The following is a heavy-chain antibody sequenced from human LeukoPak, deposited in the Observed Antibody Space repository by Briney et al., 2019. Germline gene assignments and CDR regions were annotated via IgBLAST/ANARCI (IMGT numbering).Heavy chain of an antibody. V-gene: IGHV3-20*04. CDR3: AKDMPHRHYYDSSGYYYVSAFDI. CDR2: INWNGGST. D-gene: IGHD3-22*01. J-gene: IGHJ3*02. Sequence: PGGSLRLSCAASGFTFDDYGMSWVRQAPGKGLEWVSGINWNGGSTGYADSVKGRFTISRDNAKNSLYLQMNSLRAEDTALYYCAKDMPHRHYYDSSGYYYVSAFDIWGQGTMVTVSS. CDR1: GFTFDDYG.